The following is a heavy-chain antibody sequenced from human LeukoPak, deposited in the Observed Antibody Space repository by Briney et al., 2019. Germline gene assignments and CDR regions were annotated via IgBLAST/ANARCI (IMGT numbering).Heavy chain of an antibody. Sequence: PGGSLRLSCVASGFTFSSYWMSWVRQAPGKGLEWVANIKQDESEKYYVDSVRGRFTISRDNAKNSLYLQMNSLRAEDTAVYYCARGPYKYDGSGAFDIWGQGTMVTVSS. CDR3: ARGPYKYDGSGAFDI. CDR1: GFTFSSYW. J-gene: IGHJ3*02. CDR2: IKQDESEK. D-gene: IGHD3-22*01. V-gene: IGHV3-7*01.